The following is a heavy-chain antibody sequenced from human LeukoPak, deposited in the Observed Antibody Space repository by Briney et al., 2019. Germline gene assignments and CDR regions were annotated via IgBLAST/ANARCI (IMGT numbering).Heavy chain of an antibody. CDR1: GFTFSNAW. CDR3: TTGLVVTDAFDI. CDR2: IKSNPDGGTT. J-gene: IGHJ3*02. D-gene: IGHD2-15*01. Sequence: GGSLRLSCAASGFTFSNAWMSWVRQAPGKGLEWVGRIKSNPDGGTTDHAAPVKGRFSISRDDSKNTVYLQMNGLKTEDTAVYYCTTGLVVTDAFDIWGQGTMVTVSS. V-gene: IGHV3-15*01.